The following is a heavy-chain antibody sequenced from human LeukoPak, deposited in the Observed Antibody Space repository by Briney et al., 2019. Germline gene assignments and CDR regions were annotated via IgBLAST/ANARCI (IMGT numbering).Heavy chain of an antibody. CDR3: ARGRYCSSTSCHTGYFDY. Sequence: KTSETLSLTCTVSGGSISSYYWSWIRQPPGKGLEWIGYIYYSGSTNYNPSLKSRVTISVDTSKNQFSLKLSSVTAADTAVYYCARGRYCSSTSCHTGYFDYWGQGTLVTVSS. J-gene: IGHJ4*02. CDR2: IYYSGST. D-gene: IGHD2-2*02. CDR1: GGSISSYY. V-gene: IGHV4-59*01.